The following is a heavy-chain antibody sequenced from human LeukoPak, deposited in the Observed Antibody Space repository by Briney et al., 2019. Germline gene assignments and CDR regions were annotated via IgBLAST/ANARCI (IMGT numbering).Heavy chain of an antibody. V-gene: IGHV3-7*01. CDR1: GFTFSSFG. Sequence: PGGSLRLSCAASGFTFSSFGMAWVRQVPGKGLEWVANIKQDGSERDYVDSLKGRFTVSRDNAKNSLYLQMNTLRAEDTAVYYCARDRSTSGRQYWGQGTLVTVSS. CDR2: IKQDGSER. J-gene: IGHJ4*02. D-gene: IGHD3-10*01. CDR3: ARDRSTSGRQY.